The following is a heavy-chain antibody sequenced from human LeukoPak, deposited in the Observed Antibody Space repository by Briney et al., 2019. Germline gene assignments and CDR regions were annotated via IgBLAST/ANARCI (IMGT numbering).Heavy chain of an antibody. D-gene: IGHD1-26*01. Sequence: ASVKVSCKASGYPFNNYDINWVRQATGQGLEWMGWMNPHSGKTGYAQKFQGRVTMTRNTSISTAYMELSSLRSEDTAVYYCARGSAWELLRGWGQGTLVTVSS. J-gene: IGHJ4*02. CDR2: MNPHSGKT. V-gene: IGHV1-8*01. CDR3: ARGSAWELLRG. CDR1: GYPFNNYD.